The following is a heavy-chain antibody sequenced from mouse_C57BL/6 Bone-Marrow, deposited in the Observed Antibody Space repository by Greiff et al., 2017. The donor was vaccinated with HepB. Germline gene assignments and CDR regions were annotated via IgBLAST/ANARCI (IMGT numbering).Heavy chain of an antibody. CDR3: TPLGRGY. Sequence: VHLVESGAELVRPGASVTLSCKASGYTFTDYEMHWVKQTPVHGLEWIGAIDPETGGTAYNQKFKGKAILTADKSSSTAYMELRSLTSEDFAVYYCTPLGRGYWGQGTTLTVSS. CDR2: IDPETGGT. V-gene: IGHV1-15*01. D-gene: IGHD2-10*02. J-gene: IGHJ2*01. CDR1: GYTFTDYE.